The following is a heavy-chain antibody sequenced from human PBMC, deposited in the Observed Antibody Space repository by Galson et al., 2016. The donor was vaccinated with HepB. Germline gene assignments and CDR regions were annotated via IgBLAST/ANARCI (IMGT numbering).Heavy chain of an antibody. CDR3: ASEWELGGYFDY. V-gene: IGHV3-30-3*01. CDR1: EFTFNNCP. J-gene: IGHJ4*02. CDR2: LSHDGVTK. D-gene: IGHD1-26*01. Sequence: SLRLSCAASEFTFNNCPLHWVRQAPGKGLEWVAVLSHDGVTKFYADSVRARFTISRDKSKTTVYLQMDGLSAEDAAVYYCASEWELGGYFDYWGQGTLVTVAS.